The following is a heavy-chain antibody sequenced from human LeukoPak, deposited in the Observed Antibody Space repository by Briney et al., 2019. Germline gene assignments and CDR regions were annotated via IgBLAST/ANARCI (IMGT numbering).Heavy chain of an antibody. V-gene: IGHV3-11*01. CDR1: GFTFSDYY. D-gene: IGHD6-13*01. J-gene: IGHJ4*02. CDR2: ISSSGSTI. CDR3: ARDRKSTRYGSSWPKFDY. Sequence: GGSLRLSCAASGFTFSDYYMSWIRQAPGKGLEWVSYISSSGSTIYYADSVKGRFTISRDNAKNSLYLQMNSLRAEDTAVYYCARDRKSTRYGSSWPKFDYWGQGTLVTVSS.